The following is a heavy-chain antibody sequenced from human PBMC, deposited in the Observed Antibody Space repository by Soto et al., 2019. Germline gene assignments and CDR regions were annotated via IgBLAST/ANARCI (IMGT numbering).Heavy chain of an antibody. CDR3: ARDSYDSRYLDY. CDR1: GGTFSSYA. V-gene: IGHV1-69*13. J-gene: IGHJ4*02. CDR2: IIPIFGTA. Sequence: SVKVSCKASGGTFSSYAISWVRQAPGQGLEWMGGIIPIFGTANYAQKFQGRITITADESTSTAYMELSSLRSEDTAVYYCARDSYDSRYLDYWGQGTLVTVSS. D-gene: IGHD3-22*01.